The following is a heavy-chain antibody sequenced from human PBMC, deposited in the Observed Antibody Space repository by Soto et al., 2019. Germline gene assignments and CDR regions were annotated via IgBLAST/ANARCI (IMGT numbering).Heavy chain of an antibody. CDR1: GFTFSSYG. D-gene: IGHD1-26*01. CDR2: IWYDGSNK. CDR3: ARDPSGSYFDY. J-gene: IGHJ4*02. Sequence: QVQLVESGGGVVQPGRSLRLSCAASGFTFSSYGMHWVRQAPGKGLEWVAVIWYDGSNKYYADSVKGRFTISRDNSKNTLYLQMNSLRAEDTAVYYCARDPSGSYFDYWGQGTLVTVSS. V-gene: IGHV3-33*01.